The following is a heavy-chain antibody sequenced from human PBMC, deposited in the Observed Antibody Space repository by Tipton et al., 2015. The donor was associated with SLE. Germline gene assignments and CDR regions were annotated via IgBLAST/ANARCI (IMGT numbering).Heavy chain of an antibody. D-gene: IGHD2-2*01. J-gene: IGHJ2*01. CDR2: IYYSGNT. CDR3: ARRLVAAANDWYFGL. Sequence: LRLSCTVSGGSISSSSYYWGWIRQPPGKGLEWIGSIYYSGNTYYNPSLKSRFTISVDTSKNQFSLKLSSVTAADTAVYYCARRLVAAANDWYFGLWGRGTLVTVSS. CDR1: GGSISSSSYY. V-gene: IGHV4-39*07.